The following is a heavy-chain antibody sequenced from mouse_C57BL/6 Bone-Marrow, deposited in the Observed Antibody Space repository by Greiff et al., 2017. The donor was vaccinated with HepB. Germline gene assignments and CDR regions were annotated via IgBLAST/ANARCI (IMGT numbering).Heavy chain of an antibody. V-gene: IGHV5-17*01. CDR2: ISSGSSTI. J-gene: IGHJ3*01. CDR1: GFTFSDYG. CDR3: ARSSTYDYDGAWFAY. Sequence: EVKLVESGGGLVKPGGSLKLSCAASGFTFSDYGMHWVRQAPEKGLEWVAYISSGSSTIYYADTVKGRFTISRDNAKNTLFLQMTSLRSEDTAMYYCARSSTYDYDGAWFAYWGQGTLVTVSA. D-gene: IGHD2-4*01.